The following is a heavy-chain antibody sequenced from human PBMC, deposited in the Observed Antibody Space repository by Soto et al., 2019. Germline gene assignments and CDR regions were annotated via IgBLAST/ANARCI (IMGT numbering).Heavy chain of an antibody. Sequence: PSQTLSLTCAMSGDSVSNKNAAWNLIRQSPSRSLEWLGRTYYRSKWYNEYAGSVKSRITINPDTSENQFSLQLNSVTPEDTTRYYCSRAPIAVPVTWYFDNWGQGTRVTVSS. CDR3: SRAPIAVPVTWYFDN. V-gene: IGHV6-1*01. D-gene: IGHD6-19*01. CDR2: TYYRSKWYN. J-gene: IGHJ4*02. CDR1: GDSVSNKNAA.